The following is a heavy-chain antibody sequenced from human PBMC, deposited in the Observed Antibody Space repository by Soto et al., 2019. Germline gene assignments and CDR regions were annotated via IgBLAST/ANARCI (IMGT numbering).Heavy chain of an antibody. CDR1: GFTFSDYA. Sequence: EVQLLESGGGLVQPGGSLRLSCAASGFTFSDYAMNWVRQAPGKGLEWVSGISGSGGDTYYPDSVNGRFTISRDNSKNTLYLQMSSLRAEDTAVYLCAKGGCSGVSCGWFDPWGQGTLVTVSS. V-gene: IGHV3-23*01. CDR2: ISGSGGDT. J-gene: IGHJ5*02. D-gene: IGHD2-15*01. CDR3: AKGGCSGVSCGWFDP.